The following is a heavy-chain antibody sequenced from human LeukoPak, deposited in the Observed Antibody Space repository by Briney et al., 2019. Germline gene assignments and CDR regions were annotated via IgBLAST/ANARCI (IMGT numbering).Heavy chain of an antibody. CDR2: ISGDGTIK. J-gene: IGHJ4*02. D-gene: IGHD2-2*01. Sequence: GGSLRLSCAASGFAFSSFSMHWVRQAPGEGLEWVALISGDGTIKYHADSVKGRFTISRDNSNNTLYLQMNSLRAEDTAVYYCARGPAATDWGQGTLVTVSS. CDR3: ARGPAATD. CDR1: GFAFSSFS. V-gene: IGHV3-30-3*01.